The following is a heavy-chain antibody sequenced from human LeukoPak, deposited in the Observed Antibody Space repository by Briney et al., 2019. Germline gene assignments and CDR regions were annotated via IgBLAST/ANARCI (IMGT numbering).Heavy chain of an antibody. CDR2: INHSGST. CDR1: GGSFSGYY. Sequence: SETLSLTCAVYGGSFSGYYWSWIRQPPGKGLEWIGEINHSGSTNYNPSLKSRVTISVDTSKNQFSLKLSSVTAADTAVYYCARKGSSSCYSYWGQGTLVTVSS. D-gene: IGHD6-13*01. CDR3: ARKGSSSCYSY. V-gene: IGHV4-34*01. J-gene: IGHJ4*02.